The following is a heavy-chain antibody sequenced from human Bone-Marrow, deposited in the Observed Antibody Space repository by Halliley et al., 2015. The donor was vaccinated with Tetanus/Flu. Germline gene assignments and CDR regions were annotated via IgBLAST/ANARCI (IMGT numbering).Heavy chain of an antibody. V-gene: IGHV3-53*04. CDR3: ARGVRVYSGYDYNSFYGMDV. J-gene: IGHJ6*02. CDR2: GGGT. D-gene: IGHD5-12*01. Sequence: GGGTAYADPVQGRFTISRHNSKNTLYLQMNSLRAEDTAVYYCARGVRVYSGYDYNSFYGMDVWGQGATVSVSS.